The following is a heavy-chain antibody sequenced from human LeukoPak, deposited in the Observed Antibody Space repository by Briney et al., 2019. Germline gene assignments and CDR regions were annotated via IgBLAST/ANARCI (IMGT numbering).Heavy chain of an antibody. J-gene: IGHJ4*02. CDR1: GGSFSGYY. D-gene: IGHD1-14*01. V-gene: IGHV4-34*01. CDR3: ARGGPDLYYFDY. CDR2: INHSGST. Sequence: SETLSLTCAVYGGSFSGYYWSWIRQPPGKGLEWIGEINHSGSTNYNPSLKSRVTISVDTSKNQFSLKLSSVTAADTAVYYCARGGPDLYYFDYWGREPWSPSPQ.